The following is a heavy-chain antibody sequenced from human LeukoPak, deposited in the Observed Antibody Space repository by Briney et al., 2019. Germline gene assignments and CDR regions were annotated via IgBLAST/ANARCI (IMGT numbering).Heavy chain of an antibody. CDR1: GYRFTSNW. CDR2: IYPGDSDT. D-gene: IGHD2-2*01. CDR3: ARGGTYCSSTTCYSDY. Sequence: GESLKISCKGSGYRFTSNWIGWVRKMPGKGLEWRGIIYPGDSDTRYTPSFQGQVTISADKSISTAYQQWSSLKASDTAMYYCARGGTYCSSTTCYSDYWGQGTLVTVSS. J-gene: IGHJ4*02. V-gene: IGHV5-51*01.